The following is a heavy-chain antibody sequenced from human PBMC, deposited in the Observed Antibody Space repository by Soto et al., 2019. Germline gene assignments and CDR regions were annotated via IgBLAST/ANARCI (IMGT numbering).Heavy chain of an antibody. CDR1: GGSISSYY. CDR3: ARDGGPPHWGYCSGGSCEYYMDV. J-gene: IGHJ6*03. V-gene: IGHV4-59*01. D-gene: IGHD2-15*01. Sequence: SETLSLTCTVSGGSISSYYWSWVRQPPGKGLEWIGYIYYSGSTKYNPSLKSRVTIPVEPSKNKFYLKLRSGTAADTAVYYCARDGGPPHWGYCSGGSCEYYMDVWGKGTTVTVSS. CDR2: IYYSGST.